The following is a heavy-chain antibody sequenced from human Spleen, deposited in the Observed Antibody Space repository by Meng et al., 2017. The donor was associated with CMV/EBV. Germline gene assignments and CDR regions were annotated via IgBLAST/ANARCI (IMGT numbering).Heavy chain of an antibody. D-gene: IGHD2-2*01. CDR3: ARSGGLVVLRQNWFDP. Sequence: SGFTFSRYAMRWVRQAPGKGLEWVAIISYDGSNKYYADSVKGRFTISRDNAKNSLYLQMNSLRAEDTAVYYCARSGGLVVLRQNWFDPWGQGTLVTVSS. CDR2: ISYDGSNK. CDR1: GFTFSRYA. V-gene: IGHV3-30-3*01. J-gene: IGHJ5*02.